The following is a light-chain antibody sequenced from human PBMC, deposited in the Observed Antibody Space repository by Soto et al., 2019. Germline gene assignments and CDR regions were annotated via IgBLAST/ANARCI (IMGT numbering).Light chain of an antibody. CDR1: QSVAANY. J-gene: IGKJ3*01. CDR3: HQYGTAPLT. Sequence: DIVLTQSPATLSLSPGERATLSCRASQSVAANYLAWYQQKRGQAPRLLIYGASSRATGIPDRFSGSGSGTDFTLTISRLEPEDFSVYYCHQYGTAPLTFGPGTKVDIK. V-gene: IGKV3-20*01. CDR2: GAS.